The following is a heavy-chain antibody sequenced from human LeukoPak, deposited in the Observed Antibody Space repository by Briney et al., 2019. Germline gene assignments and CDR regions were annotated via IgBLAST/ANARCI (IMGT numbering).Heavy chain of an antibody. D-gene: IGHD3-10*01. Sequence: SETLSLTCAVYGGSFSGYYWSWIRQPPGKGLEWIGEINHSGSTNYNPSLESRVTISVDTSKNQFSLKLSSVTAADTAVYYCARGRVYYGSGSYGYWGQGTLVTDSS. CDR2: INHSGST. CDR3: ARGRVYYGSGSYGY. V-gene: IGHV4-34*01. CDR1: GGSFSGYY. J-gene: IGHJ4*02.